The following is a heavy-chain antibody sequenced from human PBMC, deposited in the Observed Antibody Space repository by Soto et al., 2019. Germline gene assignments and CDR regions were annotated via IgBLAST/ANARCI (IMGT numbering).Heavy chain of an antibody. J-gene: IGHJ3*02. Sequence: SETLSLTCTVSGGSMNSHDYYFIWIRQPPGKGLEWIGYIHNSGSTYYNPSLKSRLTISSDMSKNQFSLRLNSVTAADTALYFCARGEVRGPFDIWGQGTKVTVSS. CDR2: IHNSGST. D-gene: IGHD3-10*01. CDR3: ARGEVRGPFDI. CDR1: GGSMNSHDYY. V-gene: IGHV4-30-4*01.